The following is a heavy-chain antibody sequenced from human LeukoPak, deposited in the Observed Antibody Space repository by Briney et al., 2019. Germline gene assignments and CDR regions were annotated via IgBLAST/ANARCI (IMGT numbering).Heavy chain of an antibody. CDR1: GYTFTSYA. CDR3: ARVTGAAAAYWFDP. CDR2: INAGNGNT. D-gene: IGHD6-13*01. Sequence: ASVKVSCKASGYTFTSYAMHWVRQAPGQRLEWMGWINAGNGNTKYSQKFQGRATITRDTSASTAYMELSSLRSEDTAVYYCARVTGAAAAYWFDPWGQGTLVTVSS. J-gene: IGHJ5*02. V-gene: IGHV1-3*01.